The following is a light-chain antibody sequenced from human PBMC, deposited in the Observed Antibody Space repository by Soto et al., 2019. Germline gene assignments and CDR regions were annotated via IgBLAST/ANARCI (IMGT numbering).Light chain of an antibody. CDR3: QQHRYWSYWT. Sequence: LTHPPGTLSLSPGGRAALSCRASQRLSSSSLAWYQQKPGQAPRLLIYDASNRATGIPARFSGSGSGTDFALTITSLEPEDFAVYSCQQHRYWSYWTFGQGTKVDI. CDR2: DAS. CDR1: QRLSSSS. V-gene: IGKV3D-20*02. J-gene: IGKJ1*01.